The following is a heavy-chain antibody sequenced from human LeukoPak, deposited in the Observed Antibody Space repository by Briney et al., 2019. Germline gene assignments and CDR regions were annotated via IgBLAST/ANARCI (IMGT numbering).Heavy chain of an antibody. D-gene: IGHD1-26*01. CDR2: IYHSGST. CDR3: ARHGGSYSFDY. J-gene: IGHJ4*02. V-gene: IGHV4-38-2*02. Sequence: SETLSLTCTVSGYSISSGYYWGWIRQPPGKGLEWIGSIYHSGSTNYNPSLKSRVSISVDTSRNQFSLKLSSVTAADTAVYYCARHGGSYSFDYWGQGTLVTVSS. CDR1: GYSISSGYY.